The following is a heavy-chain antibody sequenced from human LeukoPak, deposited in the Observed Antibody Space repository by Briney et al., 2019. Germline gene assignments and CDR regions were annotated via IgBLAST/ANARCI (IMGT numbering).Heavy chain of an antibody. CDR3: ATDSFASSVAGTTNYFDY. D-gene: IGHD6-19*01. CDR2: FEPEDGET. J-gene: IGHJ4*02. CDR1: GYTLTELS. Sequence: ASVKVSCKVSGYTLTELSMHWVRQAPGKGLEWMVGFEPEDGETIYAQKFQGRVTMTEDTSTDTAYMELSSLRSEDTAVYYCATDSFASSVAGTTNYFDYWGQGTLVTVSS. V-gene: IGHV1-24*01.